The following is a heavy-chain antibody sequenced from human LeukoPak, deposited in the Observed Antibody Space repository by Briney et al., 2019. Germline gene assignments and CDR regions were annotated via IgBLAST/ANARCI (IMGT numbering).Heavy chain of an antibody. D-gene: IGHD2-2*01. CDR2: INPSGGST. Sequence: GASVKVSCKASGYTXTSYYMHWVRQAPGQGLESMGIINPSGGSTSYAQKFQGRVTMTRDTSTSTVYMELSSLRSEGTAVYYCARDGIVVVPAAMQNYYYGMDVWGQGTTVTVSS. J-gene: IGHJ6*02. CDR3: ARDGIVVVPAAMQNYYYGMDV. CDR1: GYTXTSYY. V-gene: IGHV1-46*01.